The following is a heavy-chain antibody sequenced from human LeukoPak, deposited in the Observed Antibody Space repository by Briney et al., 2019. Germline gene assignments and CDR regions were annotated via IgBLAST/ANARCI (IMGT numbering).Heavy chain of an antibody. CDR3: ARAPVVPAATAYYFDY. J-gene: IGHJ4*02. D-gene: IGHD2-2*01. CDR1: GYTFISYY. Sequence: GASVRDSCKASGYTFISYYMHGVRQAPGQGLEWMGIINPSDGSTSYAQKFQGRLTMTRDTSTSTVYMELSSLRSEDTAVYYCARAPVVPAATAYYFDYWGQGTPVTVSS. CDR2: INPSDGST. V-gene: IGHV1-46*01.